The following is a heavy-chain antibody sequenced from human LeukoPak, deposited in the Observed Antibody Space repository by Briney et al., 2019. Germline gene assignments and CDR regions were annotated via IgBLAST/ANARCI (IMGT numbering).Heavy chain of an antibody. CDR2: INPNSGGT. Sequence: ASVNVSCKASGYTFTGYYMHWVRQAPGQGLEWMGRINPNSGGTNYAQKFQGRVTMTRDTSISTAYMELSRLRSDDTAVYYCARSPGGTYGDYPYWGQGTLVTVSS. J-gene: IGHJ4*02. CDR3: ARSPGGTYGDYPY. D-gene: IGHD4-17*01. CDR1: GYTFTGYY. V-gene: IGHV1-2*06.